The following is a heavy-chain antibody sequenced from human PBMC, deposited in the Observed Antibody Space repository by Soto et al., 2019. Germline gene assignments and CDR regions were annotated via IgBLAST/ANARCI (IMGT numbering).Heavy chain of an antibody. J-gene: IGHJ6*02. D-gene: IGHD4-4*01. CDR1: GLTFSNYL. CDR2: ILHDGSAE. V-gene: IGHV3-30*03. CDR3: ARSRDGYSFYFYYGMDG. Sequence: GGSLRLSCAASGLTFSNYLMHWVRQAPGKGLEWMALILHDGSAEYYADSVKGRLTISRDNSKNTLYLQMNSLTAEDTAVYYCARSRDGYSFYFYYGMDGWGQGTTVTV.